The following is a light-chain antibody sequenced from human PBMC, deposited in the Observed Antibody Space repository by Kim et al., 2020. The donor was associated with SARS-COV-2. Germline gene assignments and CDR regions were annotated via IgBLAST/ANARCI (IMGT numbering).Light chain of an antibody. CDR2: AKN. CDR3: NSWDSSGNHVL. Sequence: SSELTQDPAVSVALGQTVRITCQGDSLRSYYASWYQQKPGQAPVLVIYAKNNRPSGIPDRFSGSSSGNTASLTITGAQAEDEADYYCNSWDSSGNHVLFGGGTQLTVL. CDR1: SLRSYY. J-gene: IGLJ2*01. V-gene: IGLV3-19*01.